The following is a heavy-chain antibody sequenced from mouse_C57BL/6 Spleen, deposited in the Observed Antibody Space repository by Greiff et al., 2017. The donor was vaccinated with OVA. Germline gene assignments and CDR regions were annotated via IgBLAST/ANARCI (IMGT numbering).Heavy chain of an antibody. CDR2: INPSNGGT. Sequence: QVQLQQPGPELVKPGASVKLSCKASGYTFTSYWMHWVKQRPAQGLEWIGNINPSNGGTNYNEKFKSKATLTVDKASSTAYMQLSSLTSEDSAVYYCARWVITTVVAYYFDYWGQGTTLTVSS. J-gene: IGHJ2*01. CDR1: GYTFTSYW. CDR3: ARWVITTVVAYYFDY. D-gene: IGHD1-1*01. V-gene: IGHV1-53*01.